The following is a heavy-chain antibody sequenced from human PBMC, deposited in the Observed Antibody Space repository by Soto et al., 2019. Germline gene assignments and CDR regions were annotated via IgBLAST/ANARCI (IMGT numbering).Heavy chain of an antibody. CDR2: ISSDSATI. Sequence: GGSLRLSCAASGFTFSDHYMTWIRQSPGKGLEWVSYISSDSATIYYTDSVQGRFTVSRDNAKNSVYLQMNSLRAEDTAVYYCASDPYYYASYYWGQGTLVTVSS. V-gene: IGHV3-11*01. J-gene: IGHJ4*02. CDR3: ASDPYYYASYY. D-gene: IGHD3-10*01. CDR1: GFTFSDHY.